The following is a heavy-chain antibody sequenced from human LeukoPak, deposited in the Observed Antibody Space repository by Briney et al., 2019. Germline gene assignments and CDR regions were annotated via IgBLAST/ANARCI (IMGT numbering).Heavy chain of an antibody. CDR1: GYTFTSYA. Sequence: GASVKVSCKASGYTFTSYAMNWVRQAPGQWLEWMGWINTNTGNPTYAQGFTGRFVFSLDTSVSTAYLQISSLKAEDTAVYYCARDRLPTGARGYCSGGSCYSVGYWGQGTLVTVSS. V-gene: IGHV7-4-1*02. D-gene: IGHD2-15*01. CDR2: INTNTGNP. J-gene: IGHJ4*02. CDR3: ARDRLPTGARGYCSGGSCYSVGY.